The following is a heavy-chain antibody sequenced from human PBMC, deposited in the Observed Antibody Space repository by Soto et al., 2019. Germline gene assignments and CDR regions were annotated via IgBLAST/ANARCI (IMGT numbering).Heavy chain of an antibody. CDR3: ARLKDGYNSAYYFDY. CDR1: GGSISSYY. Sequence: QVQLQESGPGLVKPSETLSLTCTVSGGSISSYYWSWIRQPPGKGLEWIGYIYYSGSTNYNPSLKSRVTISVDTSKNHFSLKLSPVTAADTAVYYCARLKDGYNSAYYFDYWGQGTLVTVSS. CDR2: IYYSGST. V-gene: IGHV4-59*01. D-gene: IGHD5-12*01. J-gene: IGHJ4*02.